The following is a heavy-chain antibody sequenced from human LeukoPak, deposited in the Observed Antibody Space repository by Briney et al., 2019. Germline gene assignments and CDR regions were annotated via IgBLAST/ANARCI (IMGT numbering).Heavy chain of an antibody. CDR2: INWNGGST. J-gene: IGHJ3*02. D-gene: IGHD1-26*01. CDR3: AKAHRKWELLSYDAFDI. Sequence: GGSLRLSCAAFGFTFDDYGMSWVRQAPGKGLEWVSGINWNGGSTGYADSVKGRFTISRDNAKNSLYLQMNSLRAEDTALYYCAKAHRKWELLSYDAFDIWGQGTMVTVSS. CDR1: GFTFDDYG. V-gene: IGHV3-20*04.